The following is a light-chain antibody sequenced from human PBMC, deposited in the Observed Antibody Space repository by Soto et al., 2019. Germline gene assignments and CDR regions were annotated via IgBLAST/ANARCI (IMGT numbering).Light chain of an antibody. V-gene: IGLV2-23*01. J-gene: IGLJ2*01. Sequence: QSALTQPASVSRSPGQSITISCTGTSSDVGSYNLVSWYQQHPGKAPKLMIYEGSKRPSGVSNRFSGSKSGNTASLTISGLQAEEEADYYCCSYAGSRGLVFGGGTKLTVL. CDR1: SSDVGSYNL. CDR3: CSYAGSRGLV. CDR2: EGS.